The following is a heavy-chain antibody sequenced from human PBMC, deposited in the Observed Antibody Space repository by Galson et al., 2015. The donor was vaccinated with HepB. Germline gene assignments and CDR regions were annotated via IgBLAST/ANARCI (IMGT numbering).Heavy chain of an antibody. CDR1: GVTFSSYS. V-gene: IGHV3-21*01. D-gene: IGHD1-26*01. CDR3: ARDRTWELNAFDI. J-gene: IGHJ3*02. Sequence: LRLSSSASGVTFSSYSMNWVRQDPGEGLEGVSSISSSSSYIYYADSVKGRFTISRDNAKNSLYLQMNSLSAEDTAVYYCARDRTWELNAFDIWGQGTMVTVSS. CDR2: ISSSSSYI.